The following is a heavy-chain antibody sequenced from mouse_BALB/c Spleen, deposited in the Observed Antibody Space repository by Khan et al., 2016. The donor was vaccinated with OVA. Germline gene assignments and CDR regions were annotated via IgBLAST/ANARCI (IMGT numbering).Heavy chain of an antibody. CDR1: GYTFTNYW. Sequence: QVRLQQSGAELVRPESSVKMSCRAAGYTFTNYWIGWVKQRPGQGLEWIGDIYPGNGHTNYNEMFKVKATLTSAPSYSTAYMQLSSQTSEDSAIYYCARPYYNGTTYATMDDWGQGTSVTVSS. CDR3: ARPYYNGTTYATMDD. J-gene: IGHJ4*01. V-gene: IGHV1-63*02. D-gene: IGHD1-1*01. CDR2: IYPGNGHT.